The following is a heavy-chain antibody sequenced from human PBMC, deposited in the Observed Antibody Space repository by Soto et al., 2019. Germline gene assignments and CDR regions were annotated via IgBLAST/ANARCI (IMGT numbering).Heavy chain of an antibody. J-gene: IGHJ5*02. V-gene: IGHV3-23*01. CDR3: PKRHCTISPGPPPLNWFDP. CDR1: GFNLDDQA. CDR2: ISGGGGRT. D-gene: IGHD3-3*01. Sequence: GGCLRLSCVVSGFNLDDQAIHWVRQAPGKGLEWVSLISGGGGRTYYADSVKGRLTIFRENSKNTLFLQMNRLRADDTAVYYCPKRHCTISPGPPPLNWFDPCRQGTLVTVSS.